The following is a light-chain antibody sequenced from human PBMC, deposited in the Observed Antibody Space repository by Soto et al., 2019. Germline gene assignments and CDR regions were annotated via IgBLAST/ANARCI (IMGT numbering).Light chain of an antibody. CDR3: QHYNNWPPAWT. J-gene: IGKJ1*01. V-gene: IGKV3-15*01. CDR2: GAS. Sequence: IVLTHSPGTLSLSPGEIATLSFRAIQNVSSNLAWYQQNTGQAPRLLIYGASSRATGIPARFSGSGSGTEFTLTISSLQSEDFALYYCQHYNNWPPAWTFGQGTKVDIK. CDR1: QNVSSN.